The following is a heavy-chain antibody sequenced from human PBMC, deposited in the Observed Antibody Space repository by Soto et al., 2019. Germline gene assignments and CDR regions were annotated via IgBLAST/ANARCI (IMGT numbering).Heavy chain of an antibody. V-gene: IGHV3-11*01. D-gene: IGHD5-18*01. Sequence: PGGSLRLSCAASGFTFSDYYMSWIRQAPGKGLEWVSYISSSGRTVYYADSVKGRFTISRDSAKNSLFLQMNILRAEDTAVYYYARHSYGHSYGPFDYCGQGTLVTVSS. CDR1: GFTFSDYY. CDR3: ARHSYGHSYGPFDY. CDR2: ISSSGRTV. J-gene: IGHJ4*02.